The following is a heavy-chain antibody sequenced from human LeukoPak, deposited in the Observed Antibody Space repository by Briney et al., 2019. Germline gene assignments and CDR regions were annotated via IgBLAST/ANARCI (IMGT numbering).Heavy chain of an antibody. CDR2: IKEDGSAK. CDR3: VRDSTEGSGYYY. CDR1: GFAFSSDW. V-gene: IGHV3-7*01. J-gene: IGHJ4*02. Sequence: GGSLRLXCVASGFAFSSDWMTWVRLAPGKGLEWLANIKEDGSAKYYVDSVKGRFIISRDNAKNSLYLQMNSLRVEDTAVYFCVRDSTEGSGYYYWGQGTLVTVSS. D-gene: IGHD3-22*01.